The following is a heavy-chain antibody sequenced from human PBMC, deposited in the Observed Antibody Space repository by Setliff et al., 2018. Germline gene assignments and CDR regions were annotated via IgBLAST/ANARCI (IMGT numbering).Heavy chain of an antibody. V-gene: IGHV4-34*01. CDR2: INQSGST. D-gene: IGHD3-3*01. CDR3: AREGYYNFWSGFMDV. Sequence: LSLTCAVYGWSFNSYYWSWIRRPPGKGLEWIGEINQSGSTNYNPSLKSRVTISVDTSRNQFSLKLSSVTAADTAVCYCAREGYYNFWSGFMDVWGQGTTVTVSS. J-gene: IGHJ6*02. CDR1: GWSFNSYY.